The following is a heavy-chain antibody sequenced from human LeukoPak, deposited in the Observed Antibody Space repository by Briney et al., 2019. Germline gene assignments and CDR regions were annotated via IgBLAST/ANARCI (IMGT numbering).Heavy chain of an antibody. D-gene: IGHD2-21*02. CDR2: ISYDGSNK. J-gene: IGHJ4*02. Sequence: GRSLRLSCAASGFTFSNYAMHWVRQAPGKGLEWVAVISYDGSNKYYADSVKGRFTISRDNSKNTLYLQMNSLRAEDTAVYYCAGVTFSYWGQGTLVTVSS. CDR3: AGVTFSY. CDR1: GFTFSNYA. V-gene: IGHV3-30-3*01.